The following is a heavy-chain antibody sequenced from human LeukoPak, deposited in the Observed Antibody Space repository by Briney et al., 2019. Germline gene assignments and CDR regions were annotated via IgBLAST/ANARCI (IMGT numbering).Heavy chain of an antibody. Sequence: GGSLRLSCAASGFTFSSYSMNWVRQAPGKGLEWVSSISSSGSYIYYADSMKGRFTISRDNAKNSLYLQMNSLRAEDTAVYYCVRDLGVVIYDYWGQGTLVTVSS. D-gene: IGHD3-3*01. CDR2: ISSSGSYI. J-gene: IGHJ4*02. CDR1: GFTFSSYS. V-gene: IGHV3-21*01. CDR3: VRDLGVVIYDY.